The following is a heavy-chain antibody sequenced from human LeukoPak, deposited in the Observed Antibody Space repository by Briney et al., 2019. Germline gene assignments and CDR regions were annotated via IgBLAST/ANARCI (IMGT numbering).Heavy chain of an antibody. D-gene: IGHD2-15*01. CDR2: INHNGRT. V-gene: IGHV4-34*01. CDR1: DDSFSGYF. Sequence: SETLSLTWVVYDDSFSGYFWSWIRQPPGKVLEWIGEINHNGRTNYNPSLKSRVIMSVDTSKNQFSLKLSSVTAADTAVYYCARPLGYCSDSRCPQSWFDPWGQGTLVTVSS. CDR3: ARPLGYCSDSRCPQSWFDP. J-gene: IGHJ5*02.